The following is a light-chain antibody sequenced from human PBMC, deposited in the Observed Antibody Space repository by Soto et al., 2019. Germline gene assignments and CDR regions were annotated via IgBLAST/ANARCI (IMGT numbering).Light chain of an antibody. CDR2: DVS. Sequence: DIQMTQSPSSVSASVGDRITITCRASQGISRWLAWYQKKPGKAPKLLIYDVSNLERGVPPRFSGSTSGAESTLTITGLQPDDLGTYYCQHATDFTFGQGT. CDR1: QGISRW. CDR3: QHATDFT. V-gene: IGKV1-12*02. J-gene: IGKJ2*01.